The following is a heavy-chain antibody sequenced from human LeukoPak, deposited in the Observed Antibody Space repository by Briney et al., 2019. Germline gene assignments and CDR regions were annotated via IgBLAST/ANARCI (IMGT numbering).Heavy chain of an antibody. CDR3: APDVHIVVVQDALYSYYGMEV. CDR1: GFTFSNAW. V-gene: IGHV3-15*01. J-gene: IGHJ6*04. Sequence: PGGSLRLSCAASGFTFSNAWMSWVRQAPGKGLEWVGRIKSKTDGGTTDYAAPVKGRFTISRDDSKNTLYLQMNSLKTEDTPVCYSAPDVHIVVVQDALYSYYGMEVCGKGTPVTVSS. D-gene: IGHD2-2*01. CDR2: IKSKTDGGTT.